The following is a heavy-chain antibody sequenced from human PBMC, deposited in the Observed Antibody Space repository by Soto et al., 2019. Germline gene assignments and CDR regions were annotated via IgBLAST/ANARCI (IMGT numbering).Heavy chain of an antibody. CDR1: GGSISNGYYY. V-gene: IGHV4-31*03. CDR3: ARWVEVSLDYFDS. D-gene: IGHD2-15*01. Sequence: TLSLTCTVSGGSISNGYYYWSWVRQNPGKGLEWIGHIYHSGRTYYNPSLKSRVSISIDTSKNQFSLHLSSVTAADTAVYYCARWVEVSLDYFDSWGQGNPVTVS. J-gene: IGHJ4*02. CDR2: IYHSGRT.